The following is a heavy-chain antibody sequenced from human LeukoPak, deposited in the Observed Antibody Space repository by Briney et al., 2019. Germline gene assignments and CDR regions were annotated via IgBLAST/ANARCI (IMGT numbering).Heavy chain of an antibody. CDR3: ARDRMSRAPTYFHH. Sequence: PGGSLRLSCAASGFTFDEFAMHWVRQAPGKGLEWVSFVSGDGGRTDYADSVRGRFTISRDNSKNSLYLQMNSLTAEDTAFYFCARDRMSRAPTYFHHWGRGTTVTVSS. V-gene: IGHV3-43*02. CDR1: GFTFDEFA. D-gene: IGHD2-2*01. CDR2: VSGDGGRT. J-gene: IGHJ6*02.